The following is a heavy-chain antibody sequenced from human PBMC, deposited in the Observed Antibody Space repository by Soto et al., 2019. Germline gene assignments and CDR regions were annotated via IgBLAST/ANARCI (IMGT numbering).Heavy chain of an antibody. D-gene: IGHD4-17*01. CDR2: IYYSGST. CDR3: TRVGGYYGDYPNFDY. CDR1: GSSIRPYY. Sequence: PSETLSLTCSVSGSSIRPYYWSWIRQPPGTGLEWIVNIYYSGSTNNNPSLKSRVIMSVASSKNQVSLRLNSVTAADTAVYYCTRVGGYYGDYPNFDYWGQGALVTVSS. J-gene: IGHJ4*02. V-gene: IGHV4-59*01.